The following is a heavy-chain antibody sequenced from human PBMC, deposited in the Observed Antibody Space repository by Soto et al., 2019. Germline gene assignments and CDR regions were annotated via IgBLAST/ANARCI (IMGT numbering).Heavy chain of an antibody. CDR3: AKFYGGKSAHTYTIDP. Sequence: EVQLLESGGDLVQPGGSLRLSCAASGFTFSTYAMSWVRQAPGKGLEWVSTINTSGGSTYYADSVKGRFTISRDNSKNTLYLQMNSLSPEDTAVYYCAKFYGGKSAHTYTIDPGGQGTLVTVSS. D-gene: IGHD2-15*01. CDR1: GFTFSTYA. V-gene: IGHV3-23*01. J-gene: IGHJ5*02. CDR2: INTSGGST.